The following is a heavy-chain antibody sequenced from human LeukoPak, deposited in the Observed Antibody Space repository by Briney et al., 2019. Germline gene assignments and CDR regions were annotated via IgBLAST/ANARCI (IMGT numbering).Heavy chain of an antibody. CDR3: AIDGGSWYAPDYYYYMDV. CDR1: GGSFSDYY. V-gene: IGHV4-34*01. CDR2: VNHSGST. J-gene: IGHJ6*03. Sequence: SETLSLTFAVYGGSFSDYYWSWIRLPPGKGLEWIGEVNHSGSTNYNPSLKSRVTISVDTSKNQFSLKLSSVTAADTAVYYCAIDGGSWYAPDYYYYMDVWGKGTTVTVSS. D-gene: IGHD6-13*01.